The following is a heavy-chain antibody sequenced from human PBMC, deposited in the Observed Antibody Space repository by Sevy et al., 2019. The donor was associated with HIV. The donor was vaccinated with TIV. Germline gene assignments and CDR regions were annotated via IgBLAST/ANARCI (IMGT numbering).Heavy chain of an antibody. CDR3: ARETDNSARWLDP. CDR1: GFTVSSNY. Sequence: GGSLRLSCAASGFTVSSNYMSWVRQAPGKGLEWVSVIYSGGSTYYADSVKGRFTISRDNSKNTLFLQMNSVSVEDTAVYYCARETDNSARWLDPWGQGTLVTVSS. D-gene: IGHD4-4*01. V-gene: IGHV3-53*01. J-gene: IGHJ5*02. CDR2: IYSGGST.